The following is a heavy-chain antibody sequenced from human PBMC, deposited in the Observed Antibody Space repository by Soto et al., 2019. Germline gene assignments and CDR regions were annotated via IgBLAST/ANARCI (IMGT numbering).Heavy chain of an antibody. CDR3: ARAAAVIKLRWLDP. V-gene: IGHV4-34*01. Sequence: QVQLQQWGAGLLKPSETLSLTCAVYGGSFSGYYWSWIRQPPGKGLEWIGEINHSGSTNYNPSLKSRVTISVDTSKNQFSLKLSSVSAADTAVYYCARAAAVIKLRWLDPWGQGTLVTVSS. D-gene: IGHD3-16*01. CDR2: INHSGST. CDR1: GGSFSGYY. J-gene: IGHJ5*02.